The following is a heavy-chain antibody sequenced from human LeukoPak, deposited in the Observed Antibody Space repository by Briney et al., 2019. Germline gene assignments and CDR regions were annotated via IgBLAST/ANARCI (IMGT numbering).Heavy chain of an antibody. Sequence: SETLSLTCTVSGGSISSSSYYWGWIRQPPGKGLEWIRSIYYSGSTYYNPSLKSRVTISVDTSKNQFSLKLSSVTAADTAVYYCARQKTPRGYYDSSGYYSHWFDPWGQGTLVTVSS. CDR2: IYYSGST. D-gene: IGHD3-22*01. V-gene: IGHV4-39*01. CDR1: GGSISSSSYY. J-gene: IGHJ5*02. CDR3: ARQKTPRGYYDSSGYYSHWFDP.